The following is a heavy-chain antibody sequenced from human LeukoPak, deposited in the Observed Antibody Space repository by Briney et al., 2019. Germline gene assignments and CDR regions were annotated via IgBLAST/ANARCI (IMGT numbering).Heavy chain of an antibody. V-gene: IGHV1-18*01. CDR2: ISAYNGNT. D-gene: IGHD2-2*01. J-gene: IGHJ4*02. Sequence: ASVKVSCKASGYTFTSYGISWVRQAPGQGLEWMGWISAYNGNTNYAQKLQGRVTMTTDTSTSTAYMELRSLRSDDTAVYYCARDLGFTSWSDLSFDYWGQGTLVTVFS. CDR1: GYTFTSYG. CDR3: ARDLGFTSWSDLSFDY.